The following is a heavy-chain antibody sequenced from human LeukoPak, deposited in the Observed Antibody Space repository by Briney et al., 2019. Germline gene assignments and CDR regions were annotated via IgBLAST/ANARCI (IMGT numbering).Heavy chain of an antibody. CDR2: IYYSGST. V-gene: IGHV4-59*01. CDR1: GGSISSYY. CDR3: ARGRRDGYVY. D-gene: IGHD5-24*01. J-gene: IGHJ4*02. Sequence: SETLSLTCTVSGGSISSYYWSWIRQPPGKGLEWIGYIYYSGSTNYNPSLKSRVTISVDTSKNQFSLRLSSVTAADTAVYYCARGRRDGYVYWGQGTLSPSPQ.